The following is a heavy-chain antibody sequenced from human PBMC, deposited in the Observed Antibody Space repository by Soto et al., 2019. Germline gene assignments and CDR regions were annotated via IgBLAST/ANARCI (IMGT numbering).Heavy chain of an antibody. D-gene: IGHD1-26*01. CDR1: GFTVSSNY. V-gene: IGHV3-53*01. CDR2: IYSGGST. Sequence: EVQLVESGGGLIQPGGSLRLSCAASGFTVSSNYMSWVRQAPGKGLEWVSVIYSGGSTYYADSVKGRFTISRDNSKNTLDLQMNSLRAEDTAVYYCARSPMGATYFDYWGQGTLVTVSS. CDR3: ARSPMGATYFDY. J-gene: IGHJ4*02.